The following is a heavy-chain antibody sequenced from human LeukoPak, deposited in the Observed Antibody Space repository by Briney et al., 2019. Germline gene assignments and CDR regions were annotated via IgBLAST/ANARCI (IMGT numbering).Heavy chain of an antibody. D-gene: IGHD6-19*01. J-gene: IGHJ5*02. CDR2: IYLGDSDT. CDR3: ARAGYSNGWYSNKGNYFAP. V-gene: IGHV5-51*01. Sequence: GESLKISCKGSGYSFTNYWIGWVRQMPGKGLEWMGIIYLGDSDTRYSPSFQGQVTISADKSIRTAYLQWSSLKASDTAMYYRARAGYSNGWYSNKGNYFAPWGQGTPVTVSP. CDR1: GYSFTNYW.